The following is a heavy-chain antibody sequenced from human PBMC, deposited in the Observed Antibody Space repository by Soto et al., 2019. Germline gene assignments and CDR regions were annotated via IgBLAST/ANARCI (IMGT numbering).Heavy chain of an antibody. V-gene: IGHV4-31*03. Sequence: SETLSLTCTVSGGSISSGGYYWSWIRQHPGKGLEWIGYIYYSGSTYYNPSLKSRVTISVDTSKNQFSLKLSSVTAADTAVYYCARGLGSYHYDILTGYYYYYGMDVWGQGTTVTVSS. CDR1: GGSISSGGYY. D-gene: IGHD3-9*01. J-gene: IGHJ6*02. CDR3: ARGLGSYHYDILTGYYYYYGMDV. CDR2: IYYSGST.